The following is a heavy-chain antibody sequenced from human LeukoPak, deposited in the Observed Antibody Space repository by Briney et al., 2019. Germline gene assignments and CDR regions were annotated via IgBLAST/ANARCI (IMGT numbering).Heavy chain of an antibody. D-gene: IGHD6-19*01. J-gene: IGHJ4*02. CDR2: IYGSGNT. Sequence: SETLSLTCTVSGGSISSYYWSWIRQPPGKGLEWMGHIYGSGNTNYNPSLKSRLTISVDTSKNDFSLQLTSVTAADTAVYYCARGTGWLPDWWGQGTLVTVSS. CDR3: ARGTGWLPDW. V-gene: IGHV4-59*01. CDR1: GGSISSYY.